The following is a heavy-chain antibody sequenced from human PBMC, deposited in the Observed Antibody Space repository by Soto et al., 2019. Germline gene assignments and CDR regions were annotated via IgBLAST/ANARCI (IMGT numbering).Heavy chain of an antibody. D-gene: IGHD5-18*01. J-gene: IGHJ4*02. Sequence: EVQLLESGGGLVQPGGSLRLSCAASGFTFGSYGMSWVHQAPGKGLEWVSAISGAGGSTYYADSVKGRFTISRDNSKNTLFLQVNSLRAEDTAMYFCAKHRMSTAIVDYWGQGTLVTVSS. CDR1: GFTFGSYG. CDR3: AKHRMSTAIVDY. CDR2: ISGAGGST. V-gene: IGHV3-23*01.